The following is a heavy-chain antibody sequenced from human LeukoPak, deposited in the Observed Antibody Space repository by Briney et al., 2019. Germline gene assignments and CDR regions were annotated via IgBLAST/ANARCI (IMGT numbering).Heavy chain of an antibody. V-gene: IGHV4-34*01. CDR3: ARAGPAAGHAFDI. CDR1: GGSFSGYY. CDR2: IYYSGST. D-gene: IGHD6-13*01. Sequence: MASETLSLTCAVYGGSFSGYYWSWIRQPPGKGLEWIGSIYYSGSTYYNPSLKSRVTISVDTSKNQFSLKLSSVTAADTAVYYCARAGPAAGHAFDIWGQGTMVTVSS. J-gene: IGHJ3*02.